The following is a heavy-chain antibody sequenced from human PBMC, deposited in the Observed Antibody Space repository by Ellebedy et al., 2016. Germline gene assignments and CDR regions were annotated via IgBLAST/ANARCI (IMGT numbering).Heavy chain of an antibody. V-gene: IGHV3-7*01. Sequence: GGSLRLXXAASGFTFSSYWMSWVRQAPGKGLEWVANIKQDGSEKYYVDSVKGRFTISRDNAKNSLYLQMNSLRAEDTAVYYCARESDCSSTSCYVESGYWGQGTLVTVSS. CDR2: IKQDGSEK. J-gene: IGHJ4*02. D-gene: IGHD2-2*01. CDR1: GFTFSSYW. CDR3: ARESDCSSTSCYVESGY.